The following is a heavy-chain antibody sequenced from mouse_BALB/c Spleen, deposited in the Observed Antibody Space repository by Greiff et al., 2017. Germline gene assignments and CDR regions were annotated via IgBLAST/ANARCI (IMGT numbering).Heavy chain of an antibody. CDR3: TRKDYGRWYYFDY. CDR1: GYSFTSYW. Sequence: EVQLQQSGTVLARPGASVKMSCKASGYSFTSYWMHWVKQRPGQGLEWIGAIYPGNSDTSYNQKFKGKAKLTAVTSASTAYMELSSLTNEDSAVYYCTRKDYGRWYYFDYWGQGTTLTVSS. D-gene: IGHD1-1*01. V-gene: IGHV1-5*01. CDR2: IYPGNSDT. J-gene: IGHJ2*01.